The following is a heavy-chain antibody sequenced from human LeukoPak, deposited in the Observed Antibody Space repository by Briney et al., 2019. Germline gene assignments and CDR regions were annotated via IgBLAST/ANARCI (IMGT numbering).Heavy chain of an antibody. V-gene: IGHV4-38-2*02. CDR2: IYHSGST. CDR3: ARAGGYSNLLDY. D-gene: IGHD4-11*01. Sequence: SETLSLTCTVSGYSISSGYYWGWIQQPPGKGLEWIGSIYHSGSTYYNPSLKSRVTISVDTSKNQFSLKLSSVTAADTAVYYCARAGGYSNLLDYRGQGTLVTVSS. J-gene: IGHJ4*02. CDR1: GYSISSGYY.